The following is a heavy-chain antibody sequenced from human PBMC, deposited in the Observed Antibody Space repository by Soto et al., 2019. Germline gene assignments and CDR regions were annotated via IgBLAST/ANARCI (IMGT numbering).Heavy chain of an antibody. D-gene: IGHD6-6*01. Sequence: ASVKVSFKASGYTFTGYYMHWVRQAPGQGLEWMGWINPNSGGTNYAQKFQGRVTMTRDTSISTAYMELSRLRSDDTAVYYCARSARPKNWFDPWGQGTLVTVSS. CDR1: GYTFTGYY. CDR2: INPNSGGT. CDR3: ARSARPKNWFDP. J-gene: IGHJ5*02. V-gene: IGHV1-2*02.